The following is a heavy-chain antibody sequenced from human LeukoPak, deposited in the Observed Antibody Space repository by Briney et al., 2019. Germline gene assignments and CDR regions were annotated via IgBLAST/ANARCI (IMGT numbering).Heavy chain of an antibody. J-gene: IGHJ4*02. V-gene: IGHV3-23*01. CDR3: AKRVTTKTYYFDY. D-gene: IGHD1-1*01. Sequence: PGGSLRLSCAASGFTFSAYTMSWVRQAPGKGLEWVSSFGAGGTTSYADSVKGRFTISRDNSKNTLSLQMNSLRAEDTAVYYCAKRVTTKTYYFDYWGQGTLVTVSS. CDR1: GFTFSAYT. CDR2: FGAGGTT.